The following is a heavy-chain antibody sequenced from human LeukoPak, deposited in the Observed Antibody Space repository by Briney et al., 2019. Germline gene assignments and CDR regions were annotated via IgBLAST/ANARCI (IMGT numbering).Heavy chain of an antibody. J-gene: IGHJ4*02. Sequence: GGSLRLSCAASEFTFSTYWMSWVRQPLGRGLEWLANINRDGSEKYYVDSIKGRFTISRDNAKNSLYLQMNNVRVEDTAVYYWARSNQIGTVDDWGQGTLVTVSS. CDR1: EFTFSTYW. V-gene: IGHV3-7*03. CDR3: ARSNQIGTVDD. CDR2: INRDGSEK. D-gene: IGHD2-8*02.